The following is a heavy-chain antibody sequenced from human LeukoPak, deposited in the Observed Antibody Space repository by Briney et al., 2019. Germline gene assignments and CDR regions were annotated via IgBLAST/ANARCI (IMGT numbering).Heavy chain of an antibody. V-gene: IGHV3-21*01. CDR2: ISSSSSYI. J-gene: IGHJ4*02. CDR1: GFTFSSYS. D-gene: IGHD6-19*01. Sequence: GGSLRLSCAASGFTFSSYSMNWVRQAPGKGLEWVSSISSSSSYIYYADSVKSRFTISRDNAKNSLYLQMNSLRAEDTAVYYCATTEVAVAGTSGPIDYWGQGTLVTVSS. CDR3: ATTEVAVAGTSGPIDY.